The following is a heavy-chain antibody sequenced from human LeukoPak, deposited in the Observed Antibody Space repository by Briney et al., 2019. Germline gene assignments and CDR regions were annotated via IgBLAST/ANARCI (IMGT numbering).Heavy chain of an antibody. Sequence: GGSLRLSCAASGFTFSSYSMNWARQAPGKGLEWVSSISSSSSYIYYADSVKGRFTISRDNAKNSLYLQMNSLRAEDTAVYYCARDLRGYSYGPDYWGQGTLVTVSS. D-gene: IGHD5-18*01. CDR2: ISSSSSYI. CDR1: GFTFSSYS. J-gene: IGHJ4*02. CDR3: ARDLRGYSYGPDY. V-gene: IGHV3-21*01.